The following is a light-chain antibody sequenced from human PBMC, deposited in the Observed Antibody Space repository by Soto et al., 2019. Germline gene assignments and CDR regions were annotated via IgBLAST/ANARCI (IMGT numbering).Light chain of an antibody. J-gene: IGKJ5*01. Sequence: EIVMTQSPATLSVSPGERATLSCRASQSVSSNLAWYQQKPGQAPRLLIYGASTWATGIPARFSGSGSGTEFTLTISSLQSEDFAVYFCQQYYNWPPITFGQGTRLEIK. CDR3: QQYYNWPPIT. V-gene: IGKV3-15*01. CDR1: QSVSSN. CDR2: GAS.